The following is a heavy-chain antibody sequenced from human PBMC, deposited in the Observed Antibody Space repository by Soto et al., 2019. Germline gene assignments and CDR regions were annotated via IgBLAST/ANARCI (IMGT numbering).Heavy chain of an antibody. J-gene: IGHJ6*02. V-gene: IGHV3-23*01. CDR3: AKSGFLEWLSLDV. CDR1: GFTFSSYA. CDR2: ISGSGGST. D-gene: IGHD3-3*01. Sequence: PGGSLRLSCAASGFTFSSYAMSWVRQAPGKGLEWVSAISGSGGSTYYADSVKGRFTTSRDNSKNTLYLQMNSLRAEDTAVYYCAKSGFLEWLSLDVWGQGTTVTVSS.